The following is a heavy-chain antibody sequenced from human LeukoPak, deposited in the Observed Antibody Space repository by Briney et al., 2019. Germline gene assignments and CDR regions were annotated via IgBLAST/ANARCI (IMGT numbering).Heavy chain of an antibody. J-gene: IGHJ4*02. CDR2: ISGDGGST. CDR1: GFTFDDYA. V-gene: IGHV3-43*02. CDR3: ARSSYSSGWYGGHYFDY. D-gene: IGHD6-19*01. Sequence: GGSLRLSCAASGFTFDDYAMHWFRQAPEKGLEWVSLISGDGGSTYYADSVKGRFSISRDNSKNSLYLQMNSLRTEDTALYYCARSSYSSGWYGGHYFDYWGQGTLVTVSS.